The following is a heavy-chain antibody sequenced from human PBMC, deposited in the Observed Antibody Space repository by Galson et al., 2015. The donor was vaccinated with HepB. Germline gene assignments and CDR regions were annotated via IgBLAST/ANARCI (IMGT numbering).Heavy chain of an antibody. CDR3: ARGFRANWFDP. Sequence: SLRLSCAASGFTFSNVPMHWLRQAPGKGLEWVAVVSFDGSDKYYADSVKGRFTISRDNSKNALSLQMNSLRLEDTAVYYCARGFRANWFDPWGQGTLVIVSS. J-gene: IGHJ5*02. CDR1: GFTFSNVP. CDR2: VSFDGSDK. V-gene: IGHV3-30*04.